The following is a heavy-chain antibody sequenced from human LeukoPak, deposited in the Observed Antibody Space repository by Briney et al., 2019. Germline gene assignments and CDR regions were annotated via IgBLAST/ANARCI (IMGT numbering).Heavy chain of an antibody. CDR2: INPNSGGT. CDR1: GYTFTGYY. CDR3: ARDVNYDILTGYPDTYNWFDP. V-gene: IGHV1-2*02. D-gene: IGHD3-9*01. Sequence: ASVKVSCKASGYTFTGYYMHWVRQAPGQGLEWMGWINPNSGGTNYAQKFQGRVTVTRDTSISTAYMELSGLRSDDTAVYYCARDVNYDILTGYPDTYNWFDPWGQGTLVTVSS. J-gene: IGHJ5*02.